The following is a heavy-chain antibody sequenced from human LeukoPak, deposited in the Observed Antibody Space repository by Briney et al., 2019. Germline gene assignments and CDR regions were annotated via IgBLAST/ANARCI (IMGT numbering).Heavy chain of an antibody. J-gene: IGHJ4*02. CDR3: ARESVSSGYYPGLDY. V-gene: IGHV3-7*01. CDR2: IRQDGSEK. Sequence: GGSLRLSCAASGFTFSSYWMSWVRQAPGKGLEWVANIRQDGSEKYYVDSVKGRFTISRDNAKNSLYLQMNSLRAEDTAVYYCARESVSSGYYPGLDYWGQGTLVTVSS. CDR1: GFTFSSYW. D-gene: IGHD3-22*01.